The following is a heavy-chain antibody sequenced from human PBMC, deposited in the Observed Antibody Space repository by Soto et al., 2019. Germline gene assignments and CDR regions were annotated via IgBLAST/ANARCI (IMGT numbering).Heavy chain of an antibody. CDR1: GYTFTSYG. V-gene: IGHV1-18*01. CDR2: ISAYNGNT. D-gene: IGHD3-3*01. CDR3: ARDQETYYDFWSGYYNWFDP. Sequence: ASVKVSCQASGYTFTSYGIIWVRQAPGQGLEWMGWISAYNGNTNYAQKLQGRVTMTTDTSTSTAYMELRSLRSDDTAVYYCARDQETYYDFWSGYYNWFDPWGQGTLVTVSS. J-gene: IGHJ5*02.